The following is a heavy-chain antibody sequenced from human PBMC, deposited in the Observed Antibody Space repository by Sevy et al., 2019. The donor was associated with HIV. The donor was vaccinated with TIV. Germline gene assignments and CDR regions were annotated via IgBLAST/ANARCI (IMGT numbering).Heavy chain of an antibody. CDR2: ISSSSSTI. V-gene: IGHV3-48*02. D-gene: IGHD1-26*01. J-gene: IGHJ1*01. Sequence: GGFLRLSCAASGFTFSSYSMNWVRQAPGKGLEWVSYISSSSSTIYYAASVKGRLTISRDNAKNSLYLQMNRLRDEGTAVYYCSREPGLRREAEYFQNWGQGTLVTVSS. CDR3: SREPGLRREAEYFQN. CDR1: GFTFSSYS.